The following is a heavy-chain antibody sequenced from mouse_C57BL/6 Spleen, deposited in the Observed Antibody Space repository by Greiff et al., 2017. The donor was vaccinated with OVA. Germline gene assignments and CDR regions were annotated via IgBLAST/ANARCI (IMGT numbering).Heavy chain of an antibody. J-gene: IGHJ4*01. Sequence: QVQLKQPGAELVKPGASVKLSCKASGYTFTSYWMHWVKQRPGQGLEWIGMIHPNSGSTNYNEKFKSKATLTVDKSSSTAYMQLSSLTSEDSAVYYCARHYYYGSSDYAMDYWGQGTSVTVSS. CDR2: IHPNSGST. CDR1: GYTFTSYW. D-gene: IGHD1-1*01. CDR3: ARHYYYGSSDYAMDY. V-gene: IGHV1-64*01.